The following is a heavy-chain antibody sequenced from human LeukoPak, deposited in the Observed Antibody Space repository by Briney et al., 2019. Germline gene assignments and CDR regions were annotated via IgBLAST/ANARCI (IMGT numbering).Heavy chain of an antibody. J-gene: IGHJ4*02. CDR2: ISGDGGST. CDR3: VKDRYSGYDLTD. V-gene: IGHV3-43*02. CDR1: GFTFDDYA. Sequence: GGSLRLSCAASGFTFDDYAMHWVRQAPGKGLEWVSIISGDGGSTYYADSVKGRFTISRDNSKNSLYLQMNSLRTEDTALYYCVKDRYSGYDLTDWGQGTLVTVSS. D-gene: IGHD5-12*01.